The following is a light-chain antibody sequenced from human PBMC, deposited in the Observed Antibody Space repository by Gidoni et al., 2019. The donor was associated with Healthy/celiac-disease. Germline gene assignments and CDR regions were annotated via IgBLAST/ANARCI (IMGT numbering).Light chain of an antibody. CDR1: SLRSYY. CDR3: NSRDSSGNPNWV. Sequence: SSELTQDPAVSVALGQTVRITCQGDSLRSYYASWYQQKPGQAPVLVIYGKNNRPSGITDRFSGSSSGNTASLTITGAQAEDEADYYCNSRDSSGNPNWVFGGGTKLTVL. J-gene: IGLJ3*02. V-gene: IGLV3-19*01. CDR2: GKN.